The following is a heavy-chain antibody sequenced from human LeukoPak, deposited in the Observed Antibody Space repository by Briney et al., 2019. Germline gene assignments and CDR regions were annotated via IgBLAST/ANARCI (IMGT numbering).Heavy chain of an antibody. V-gene: IGHV4-59*01. CDR2: IYYSGST. CDR3: ARLGYCSGGSCSDNWFDL. J-gene: IGHJ5*02. D-gene: IGHD2-15*01. Sequence: SETLSLTCTVSGGSISSYYWSWIRQPPGKGLEWIGYIYYSGSTNYNPSLKSRVTISVDTSKNQFSLKLSSVTAADTAVYYCARLGYCSGGSCSDNWFDLWGQGTLVTVSS. CDR1: GGSISSYY.